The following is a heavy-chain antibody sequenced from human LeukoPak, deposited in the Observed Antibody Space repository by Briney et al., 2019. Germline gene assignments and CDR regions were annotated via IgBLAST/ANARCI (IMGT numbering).Heavy chain of an antibody. CDR2: ISSSSSTI. D-gene: IGHD3-22*01. Sequence: PGGSLRLSCVASGFTFSSYSMNWVRQAPGKGLEWVSYISSSSSTIYYADSVKGRFTISRDNAKNSLYLQMNSLGAEDTAVYYCARVRSGYFVDYWGQGTLVTVSS. CDR1: GFTFSSYS. J-gene: IGHJ4*02. CDR3: ARVRSGYFVDY. V-gene: IGHV3-48*01.